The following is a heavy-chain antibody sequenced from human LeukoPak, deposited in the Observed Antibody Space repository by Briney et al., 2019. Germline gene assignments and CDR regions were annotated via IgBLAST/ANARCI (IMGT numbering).Heavy chain of an antibody. CDR1: GYTFSGYY. Sequence: GASVKVSCKASGYTFSGYYMHWVRQAPGQGLEWMGWINPNSGGTNYAQKFQGRVTMTRDTSISTAYMELSRLRSDDTAVYYCARVRAAPLVRFDPWGQGTLVTVSS. D-gene: IGHD6-6*01. CDR3: ARVRAAPLVRFDP. V-gene: IGHV1-2*02. J-gene: IGHJ5*02. CDR2: INPNSGGT.